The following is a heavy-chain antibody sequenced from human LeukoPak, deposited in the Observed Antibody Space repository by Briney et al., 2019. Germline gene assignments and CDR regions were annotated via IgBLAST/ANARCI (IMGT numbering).Heavy chain of an antibody. Sequence: PSETLSLTCTVSGGSISSYCWSWIRQPAGKGLEWIGRIYTSGSTNYNPSLKSRVTMSVDTSKNQFSLKLSSVTAADTAVYYCARGHYGDSYYYYMDVWGKGTTVTISS. V-gene: IGHV4-4*07. CDR2: IYTSGST. CDR3: ARGHYGDSYYYYMDV. J-gene: IGHJ6*03. CDR1: GGSISSYC. D-gene: IGHD4-17*01.